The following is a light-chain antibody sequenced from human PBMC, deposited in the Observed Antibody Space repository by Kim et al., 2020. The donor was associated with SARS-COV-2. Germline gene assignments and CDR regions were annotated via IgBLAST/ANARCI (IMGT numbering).Light chain of an antibody. CDR3: QQYNSYPMT. J-gene: IGKJ5*01. CDR2: AAS. Sequence: DIQMTQSPSSLSASVGDRVTITCRASQDINNWLAWYQQKPEKPPKSLVYAASSLQSGVPSRFSGSGSGKDFTLTISSLQPEDFATYYCQQYNSYPMTFGQGTRLEIK. V-gene: IGKV1D-16*01. CDR1: QDINNW.